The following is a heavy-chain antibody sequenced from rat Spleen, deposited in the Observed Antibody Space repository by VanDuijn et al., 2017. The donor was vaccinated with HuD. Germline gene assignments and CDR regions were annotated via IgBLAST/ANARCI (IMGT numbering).Heavy chain of an antibody. D-gene: IGHD1-11*01. V-gene: IGHV5-31*01. CDR2: IANTGGGF. J-gene: IGHJ3*01. CDR3: ARLGTEAIGNWFSY. CDR1: GFTFSNYW. Sequence: EVQLVESGGGLVQPGRSLKLSCVASGFTFSNYWMSWIRQAPGKGLEWVASIANTGGGFNYPDSVKGRFTISRDNAQNTLYLQMDSLRSEDTATFYCARLGTEAIGNWFSYWGQGTLVTVSS.